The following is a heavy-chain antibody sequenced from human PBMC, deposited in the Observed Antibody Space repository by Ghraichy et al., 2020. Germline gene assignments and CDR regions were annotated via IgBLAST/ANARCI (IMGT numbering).Heavy chain of an antibody. D-gene: IGHD6-6*01. CDR2: INPSGGST. J-gene: IGHJ6*02. CDR3: ARDMSIAAHFCGMDV. Sequence: ASVKVSCKASGYTFTSYYMHWVRQAPGQGLEWMGIINPSGGSTSYAQKFQGRVTMTRDTSTSTVYMELSSLRSEDTAVYYCARDMSIAAHFCGMDVWGQGTTVTVSS. V-gene: IGHV1-46*01. CDR1: GYTFTSYY.